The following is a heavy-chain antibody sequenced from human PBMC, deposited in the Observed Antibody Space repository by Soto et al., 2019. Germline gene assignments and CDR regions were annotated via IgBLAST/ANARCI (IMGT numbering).Heavy chain of an antibody. Sequence: GGSLRLSCEFSVFSFSSYSMNWVRQAPGKGLEWVSDISSSPSTIYYADSVKGRCTISRDNAKNSLYLQLNSLRDEDTAVYYCSRGSVPAGGITPFDYWGQGTLVTVS. CDR3: SRGSVPAGGITPFDY. V-gene: IGHV3-48*02. CDR2: ISSSPSTI. D-gene: IGHD6-13*01. J-gene: IGHJ4*02. CDR1: VFSFSSYS.